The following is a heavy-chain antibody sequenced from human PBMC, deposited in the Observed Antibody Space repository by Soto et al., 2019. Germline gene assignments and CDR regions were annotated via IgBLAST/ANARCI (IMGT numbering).Heavy chain of an antibody. Sequence: SETLSLTCTVSGGSISSYYWSWIRQPPGKGLEWIGYIYYSGSTNYNLSLKSRVTISVDTSKNQFSLKLSSVTAADTAVYYCARLTVTRLLGWFDPWGQGTLVTVS. J-gene: IGHJ5*02. CDR2: IYYSGST. CDR3: ARLTVTRLLGWFDP. CDR1: GGSISSYY. D-gene: IGHD4-17*01. V-gene: IGHV4-59*01.